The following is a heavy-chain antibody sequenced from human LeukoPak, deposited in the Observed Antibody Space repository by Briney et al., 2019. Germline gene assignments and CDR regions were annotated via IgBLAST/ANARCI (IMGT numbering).Heavy chain of an antibody. CDR1: VGSVSSGSYY. V-gene: IGHV4-61*01. CDR3: ARIGGYSYGYWYFDL. CDR2: IYYSGST. J-gene: IGHJ2*01. D-gene: IGHD5-18*01. Sequence: PSETLSLTCTVSVGSVSSGSYYWSWIRQPPGKGLEWIGYIYYSGSTNYNPSLKSRVTISVDTSKNQFSLKLSSVTAADTAVYYCARIGGYSYGYWYFDLWGRGTLVTVSS.